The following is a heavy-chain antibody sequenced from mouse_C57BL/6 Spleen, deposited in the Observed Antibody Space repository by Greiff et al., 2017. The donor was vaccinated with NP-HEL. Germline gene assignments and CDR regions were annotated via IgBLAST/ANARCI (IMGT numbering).Heavy chain of an antibody. Sequence: EVKLQESGPGLVKPSQSLSLTCSVTGYSITSGYYWNWIRQFPGNKLEWMGYISYDGSNNYNPSLKNRISITRDTSKNQFFLKLNSVTTEDTATYYWARGDYDYDYFDYWGQGTTLTVSS. J-gene: IGHJ2*01. CDR1: GYSITSGYY. D-gene: IGHD2-4*01. CDR3: ARGDYDYDYFDY. V-gene: IGHV3-6*01. CDR2: ISYDGSN.